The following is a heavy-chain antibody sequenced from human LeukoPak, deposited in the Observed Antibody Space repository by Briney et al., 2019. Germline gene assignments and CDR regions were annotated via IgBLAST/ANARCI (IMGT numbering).Heavy chain of an antibody. Sequence: TLSLTCTVSGGSISSGSYYWSWIRQPAGKGLEWIGRIYTSGSTNYNPSLKSRVTISVDTSKNQFSLKLSSVTAADTAVYYCARIEYSGPVDYWGQGTLVTVSS. CDR1: GGSISSGSYY. D-gene: IGHD1-26*01. J-gene: IGHJ4*02. CDR2: IYTSGST. V-gene: IGHV4-61*02. CDR3: ARIEYSGPVDY.